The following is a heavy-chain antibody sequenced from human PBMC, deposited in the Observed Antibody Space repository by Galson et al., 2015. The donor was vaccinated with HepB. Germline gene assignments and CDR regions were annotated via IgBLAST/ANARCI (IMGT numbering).Heavy chain of an antibody. CDR3: ARHTGTAINFDY. V-gene: IGHV5-10-1*01. CDR1: GYNFTSYW. D-gene: IGHD4-17*01. J-gene: IGHJ4*02. Sequence: QSGAEVKKPGESLKISCKGSGYNFTSYWISWVRQMPGKGLEWMGRIDPTDSYTNYSPSFQGHVTISADKSISTAYLQWSSLKASDSAMYYCARHTGTAINFDYWGQGTLVTVSS. CDR2: IDPTDSYT.